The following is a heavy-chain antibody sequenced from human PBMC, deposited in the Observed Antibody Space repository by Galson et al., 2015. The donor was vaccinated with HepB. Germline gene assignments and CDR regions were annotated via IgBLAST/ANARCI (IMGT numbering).Heavy chain of an antibody. CDR3: AKEPTGDCDI. CDR2: ISWNSGSI. J-gene: IGHJ3*02. D-gene: IGHD2-21*01. Sequence: SLRLSCAASGFTFDDYAMHWVRQAPGKGLEWVSGISWNSGSIGYADSVKGRFTISRDNAKNSLYLQMNSMRAEDTALYYGAKEPTGDCDILCQGTMVTVSS. V-gene: IGHV3-9*01. CDR1: GFTFDDYA.